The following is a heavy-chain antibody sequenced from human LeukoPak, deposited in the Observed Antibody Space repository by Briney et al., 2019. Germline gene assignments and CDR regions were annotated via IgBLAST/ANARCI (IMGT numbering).Heavy chain of an antibody. D-gene: IGHD3-9*01. CDR2: IKQDGSEK. J-gene: IGHJ3*02. Sequence: PGGSLRLSCAASGFTFSRYWMSWVRQAPGKGLEWVANIKQDGSEKYYVDSVKGRFTISRDNAKNSLYLQMNSLRAEDTAVYYCARDYLRYFDWYSGGAFDIWGQGTMVTVSS. CDR3: ARDYLRYFDWYSGGAFDI. CDR1: GFTFSRYW. V-gene: IGHV3-7*01.